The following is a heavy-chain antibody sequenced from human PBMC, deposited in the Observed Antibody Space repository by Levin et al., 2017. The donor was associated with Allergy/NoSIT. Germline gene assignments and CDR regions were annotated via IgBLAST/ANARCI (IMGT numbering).Heavy chain of an antibody. CDR3: AGGIAAAGTQDY. CDR2: ISSSSSYI. CDR1: GFTFSSYS. D-gene: IGHD6-13*01. Sequence: GGSLRLSCAASGFTFSSYSMNWVRQAPGKGLEWVSSISSSSSYIYYADSVKGRFTISRDNAKNSLYLQMNSLRAEDTAVYYCAGGIAAAGTQDYWGQGTLVTVSS. V-gene: IGHV3-21*01. J-gene: IGHJ4*02.